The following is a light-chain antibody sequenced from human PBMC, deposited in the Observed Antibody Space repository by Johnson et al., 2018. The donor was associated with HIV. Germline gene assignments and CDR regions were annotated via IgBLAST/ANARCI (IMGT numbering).Light chain of an antibody. CDR1: SSNIGTNS. Sequence: QSVLTQPPSVSAAPGQKVTISCSGSSSNIGTNSVSWYQQLPGTAPKLVIHENNKRPSGIPDRFSGSKSGTSATLGITALQTGDEADYYCGTWDSRLNVYLFGPGTKVTVL. J-gene: IGLJ1*01. V-gene: IGLV1-51*02. CDR2: ENN. CDR3: GTWDSRLNVYL.